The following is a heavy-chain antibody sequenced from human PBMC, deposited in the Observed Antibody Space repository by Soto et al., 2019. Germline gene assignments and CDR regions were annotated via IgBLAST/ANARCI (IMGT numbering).Heavy chain of an antibody. CDR1: GGTFSSYA. Sequence: GASVKVSCKASGGTFSSYAISWVRQAPGQGLEWMGGIIPIFGTANYAQKFQGRVTITADESTSTAYMELSSLRSEDTAVYYCARGKPATGTTDYYYGMDVWGQGTTVTVSS. D-gene: IGHD4-17*01. V-gene: IGHV1-69*13. CDR3: ARGKPATGTTDYYYGMDV. J-gene: IGHJ6*02. CDR2: IIPIFGTA.